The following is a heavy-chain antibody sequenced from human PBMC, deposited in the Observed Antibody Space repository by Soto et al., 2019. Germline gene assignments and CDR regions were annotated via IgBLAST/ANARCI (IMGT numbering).Heavy chain of an antibody. CDR2: INPNSGGT. Sequence: ASVKVSCKASGYTFTDYYMHWVRQAPGQGLEWMGWINPNSGGTNYAQKYQGRVTMTRDTSISTAYMELSRLRSDDTAVYYCARKLELRGSYYYYYDMDVWGQGTTVTVSS. J-gene: IGHJ6*02. CDR3: ARKLELRGSYYYYYDMDV. V-gene: IGHV1-2*02. CDR1: GYTFTDYY. D-gene: IGHD1-7*01.